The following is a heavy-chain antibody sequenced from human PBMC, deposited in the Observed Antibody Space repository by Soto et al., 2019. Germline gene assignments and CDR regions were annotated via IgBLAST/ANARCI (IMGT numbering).Heavy chain of an antibody. V-gene: IGHV4-39*01. D-gene: IGHD3-9*01. J-gene: IGHJ4*02. CDR1: GGSISSSSYY. CDR2: IYYSGST. Sequence: QLQLQESGQGLVKPSETLSLTCTVSGGSISSSSYYWGWIRQPPWKGLEWIGSIYYSGSTYYNHTLQSRVHISVDTSKNQFSLKLSSVTAAVTAVYYCARQGPVLPYDILTGSDYFDYWGQGTLVTVSS. CDR3: ARQGPVLPYDILTGSDYFDY.